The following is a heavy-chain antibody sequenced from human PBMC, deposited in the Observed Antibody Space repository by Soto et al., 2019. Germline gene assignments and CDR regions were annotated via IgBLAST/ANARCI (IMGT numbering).Heavy chain of an antibody. J-gene: IGHJ5*02. V-gene: IGHV1-69*13. CDR1: GGTFSSYA. CDR3: ARRTAVAGNWCVP. CDR2: IIPIFGTA. D-gene: IGHD6-19*01. Sequence: SVKVSCKASGGTFSSYAISWVRQAPGQGLEWMGGIIPIFGTANYAQKFQGRVTITADESTSTAYMELSSLRSEDTAVYYCARRTAVAGNWCVPWGQGSRSTLSS.